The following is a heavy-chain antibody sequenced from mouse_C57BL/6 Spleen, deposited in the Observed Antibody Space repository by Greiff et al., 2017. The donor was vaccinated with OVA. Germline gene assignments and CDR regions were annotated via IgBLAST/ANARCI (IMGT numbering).Heavy chain of an antibody. CDR1: GYTFTSYW. V-gene: IGHV1-52*01. CDR3: ARGGYSNYDAMDY. J-gene: IGHJ4*01. CDR2: IDPSDSET. Sequence: VKLQQPGAELVRPGSSVKLSCKASGYTFTSYWMHWVKQRPIQGLEWIGNIDPSDSETHYNQKFKDKATLTVDKSSSTAYMQLSSLTSEDSAVYYCARGGYSNYDAMDYWGQGTSVTVSS. D-gene: IGHD2-5*01.